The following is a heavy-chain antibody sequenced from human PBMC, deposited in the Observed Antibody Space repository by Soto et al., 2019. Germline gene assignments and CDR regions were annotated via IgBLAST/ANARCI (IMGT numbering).Heavy chain of an antibody. CDR1: GYTFTNYV. D-gene: IGHD3-3*01. Sequence: QVLLVQSGAEVKKPGASVKVSCKTSGYTFTNYVITWVRQAPGQGLEWVGYISPYNGDTSYAQKVQGRVTMTTDTSTSTAYMELRSLKFDDAAVYYCAIAHILDVSSGYYGDGMDVWGQGTTVTVSS. J-gene: IGHJ6*02. CDR2: ISPYNGDT. CDR3: AIAHILDVSSGYYGDGMDV. V-gene: IGHV1-18*01.